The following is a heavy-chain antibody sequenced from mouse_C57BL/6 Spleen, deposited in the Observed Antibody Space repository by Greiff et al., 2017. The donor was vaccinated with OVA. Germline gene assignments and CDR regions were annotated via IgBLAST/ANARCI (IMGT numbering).Heavy chain of an antibody. D-gene: IGHD2-14*01. J-gene: IGHJ4*01. CDR1: GYSFTDYN. V-gene: IGHV1-39*01. CDR2: INPNYGTT. Sequence: VHVKQSGPELVKPGASVKISCKASGYSFTDYNMNWVKQSNGKSLEWIGVINPNYGTTSYNQKFKGKATLTVDQSSSTAYMQLNSLTSEDSAVYYCARSFYRGYAMDYWGQGTSVTVSS. CDR3: ARSFYRGYAMDY.